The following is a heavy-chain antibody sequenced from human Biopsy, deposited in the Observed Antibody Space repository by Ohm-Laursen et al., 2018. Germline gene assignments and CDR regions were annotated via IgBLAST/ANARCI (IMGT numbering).Heavy chain of an antibody. Sequence: GTLSLTCTVSGDSISSYYWSWIRQPPGKGLQWIGYVYYTGSTDYNPSLQSRVTISVDTSKNHFSLRLRSVTPADTAIYYCARDRGYYSDRTGPGYFDLWGRGTLVTVSS. CDR2: VYYTGST. J-gene: IGHJ2*01. V-gene: IGHV4-59*01. CDR1: GDSISSYY. CDR3: ARDRGYYSDRTGPGYFDL. D-gene: IGHD3-22*01.